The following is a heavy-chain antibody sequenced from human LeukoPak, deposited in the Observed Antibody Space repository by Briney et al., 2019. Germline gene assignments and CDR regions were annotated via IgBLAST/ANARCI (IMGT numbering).Heavy chain of an antibody. CDR2: ISGSGGGT. J-gene: IGHJ4*02. D-gene: IGHD2-15*01. CDR1: GFTFSSYA. Sequence: GGSLRLSCAASGFTFSSYAMTWVRQAPGMGLEWVSSISGSGGGTHYADSVKGRFTIPRDNSYNTLYLQMNSLTAEDTAVYYCAKSLGGIVVVVAASWGQGTLVTVSS. V-gene: IGHV3-23*01. CDR3: AKSLGGIVVVVAAS.